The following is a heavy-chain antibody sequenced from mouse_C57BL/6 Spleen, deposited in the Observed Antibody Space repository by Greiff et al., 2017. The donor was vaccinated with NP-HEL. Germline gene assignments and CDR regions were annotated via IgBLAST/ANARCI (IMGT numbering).Heavy chain of an antibody. CDR2: ISDGGSYT. J-gene: IGHJ1*03. D-gene: IGHD2-3*01. V-gene: IGHV5-4*03. CDR1: GFTFSSYA. Sequence: EVKLEESGGGLVKPGGSLKLSCAASGFTFSSYAMSWVRQTPEKRLEWVATISDGGSYTYYPDNVKGRFTISRDNAKNNLYLQMSHLKSEDTAMYYGARGRGDGYYDWYFDVWGTGTTVTVSS. CDR3: ARGRGDGYYDWYFDV.